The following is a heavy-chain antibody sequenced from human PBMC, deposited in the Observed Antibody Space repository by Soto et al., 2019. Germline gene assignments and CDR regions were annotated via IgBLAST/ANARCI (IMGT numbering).Heavy chain of an antibody. CDR3: AKGEGYKWNYEFDP. D-gene: IGHD1-7*01. Sequence: SLRLSCAASGFTFSDYYMSWIRQAPGKGLEWVSYISDSSSNTNYGDSVKGRFTISRDNAKNLLYLQMNSLRAEDTAVYYCAKGEGYKWNYEFDPWGQGTLVTVSS. CDR2: ISDSSSNT. J-gene: IGHJ5*02. V-gene: IGHV3-11*06. CDR1: GFTFSDYY.